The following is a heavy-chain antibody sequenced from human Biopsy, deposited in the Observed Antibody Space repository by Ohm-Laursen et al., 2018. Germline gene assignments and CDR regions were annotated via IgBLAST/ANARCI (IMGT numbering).Heavy chain of an antibody. CDR3: ARNKPGSSSGSDFDY. Sequence: GSLRLSCAASGFTVSSNYVSWVRQAPGMGLEWVSVIYSGDRLYYRESVRGRFTISRDNSKNTLYLQMNSLRADDTAVYYCARNKPGSSSGSDFDYWGQGTLVTVSS. CDR1: GFTVSSNY. D-gene: IGHD6-6*01. J-gene: IGHJ4*02. CDR2: IYSGDRL. V-gene: IGHV3-53*01.